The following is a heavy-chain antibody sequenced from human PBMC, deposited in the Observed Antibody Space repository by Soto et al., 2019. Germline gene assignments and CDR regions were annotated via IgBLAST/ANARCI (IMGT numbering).Heavy chain of an antibody. CDR3: ARDKSGPADY. V-gene: IGHV3-74*01. CDR2: ITDDGRTT. J-gene: IGHJ4*02. D-gene: IGHD5-12*01. Sequence: GGSLRLSCAASGFTFSNYWMHWVRQAPGKGLVWVSRITDDGRTTTYADSVKGRFTISRDNAKNTLYLQMNSLRVDDTALYYCARDKSGPADYWGQGTLVTV. CDR1: GFTFSNYW.